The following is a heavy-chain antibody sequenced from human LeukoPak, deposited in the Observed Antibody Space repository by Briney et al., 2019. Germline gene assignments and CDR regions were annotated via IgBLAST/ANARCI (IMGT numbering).Heavy chain of an antibody. Sequence: PGGSLRLSCAASGFTFSSYGMSWVRQAPGKGLEWVAVISYDGSNKYYADSVKGRFTISRDNSKNTLYLQMNSLRAEDTAVYYCAKVSSSWYMDYWGQGTLVTVSS. D-gene: IGHD6-13*01. CDR3: AKVSSSWYMDY. J-gene: IGHJ4*02. V-gene: IGHV3-30*18. CDR1: GFTFSSYG. CDR2: ISYDGSNK.